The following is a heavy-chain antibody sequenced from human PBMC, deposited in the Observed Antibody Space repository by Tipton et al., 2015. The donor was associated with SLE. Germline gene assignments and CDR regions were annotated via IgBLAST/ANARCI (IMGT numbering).Heavy chain of an antibody. CDR2: IRYDGSYK. CDR1: GFTFSDYY. V-gene: IGHV3-30*02. D-gene: IGHD6-6*01. J-gene: IGHJ4*02. Sequence: SLRLSCAASGFTFSDYYMSWIRQAPGKGLEWVAFIRYDGSYKYYADSVKGRFTISRDNSKNTLYLQMNSLRAEDTAVYYCARRRDSSSSFDYWGQGTLVTVSS. CDR3: ARRRDSSSSFDY.